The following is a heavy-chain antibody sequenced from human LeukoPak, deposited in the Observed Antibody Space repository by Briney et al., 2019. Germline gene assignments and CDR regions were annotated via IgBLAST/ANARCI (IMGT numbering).Heavy chain of an antibody. CDR2: IRYDGSNK. J-gene: IGHJ4*02. Sequence: GGSLRLSCAASGFTFSSYGMHWVRQAPGKGLEWVAFIRYDGSNKYYADSVKGRFTISRDNSKNTLYLQLNSLRAEDTAVYYCAKDDEILRFLEWSPGGYFDSWGQGTLVTVSS. CDR1: GFTFSSYG. D-gene: IGHD3-3*01. CDR3: AKDDEILRFLEWSPGGYFDS. V-gene: IGHV3-30*02.